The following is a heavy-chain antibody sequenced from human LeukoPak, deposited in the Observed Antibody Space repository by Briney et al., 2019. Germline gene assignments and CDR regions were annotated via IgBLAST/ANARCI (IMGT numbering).Heavy chain of an antibody. CDR1: GFAFSNYW. CDR3: ARTPLTQLEPDYFDS. V-gene: IGHV3-7*01. Sequence: GGSLRLSCAASGFAFSNYWMTWVRQAPRKGLQWVANIKPDGTEKNYVDSVKGRFTISRDNAKNSVYLQLNSLRVDDTALYYCARTPLTQLEPDYFDSWGQGTLVSVS. D-gene: IGHD1-1*01. CDR2: IKPDGTEK. J-gene: IGHJ4*02.